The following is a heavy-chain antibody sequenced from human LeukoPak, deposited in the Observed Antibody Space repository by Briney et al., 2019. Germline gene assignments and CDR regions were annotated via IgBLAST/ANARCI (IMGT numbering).Heavy chain of an antibody. CDR1: GGSISSSSYY. CDR3: ARWALPGGYQLPPNAFDI. J-gene: IGHJ3*02. CDR2: IYYSGST. Sequence: SETLSLTCTVSGGSISSSSYYWGWIRQPPGKGLEWIGSIYYSGSTYYNPSLKSRVTISVDTSKNQFSLKLSSVTAADTAVYYCARWALPGGYQLPPNAFDIWGQGTMVTVSS. V-gene: IGHV4-39*07. D-gene: IGHD2-2*01.